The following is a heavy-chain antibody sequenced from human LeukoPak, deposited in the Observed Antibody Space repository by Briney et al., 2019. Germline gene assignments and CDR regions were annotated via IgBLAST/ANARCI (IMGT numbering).Heavy chain of an antibody. CDR2: INPNSGGT. CDR1: GYTFTGYY. J-gene: IGHJ4*02. V-gene: IGHV1-2*02. Sequence: ASVKVSCKASGYTFTGYYMHWVRQPHGQGLEWMGCINPNSGGTNYAQKFQGRVTMTRDTSINTAYMQLSRLRADDTAVYYCARDQTTYYYDSSGYYYGYWGQGTLVTVSS. D-gene: IGHD3-22*01. CDR3: ARDQTTYYYDSSGYYYGY.